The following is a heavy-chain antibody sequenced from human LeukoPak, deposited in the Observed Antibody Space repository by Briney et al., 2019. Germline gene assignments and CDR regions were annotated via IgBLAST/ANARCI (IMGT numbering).Heavy chain of an antibody. J-gene: IGHJ4*02. V-gene: IGHV4-39*07. Sequence: PSETLSLTCPVSGGSISSSSYYWGWIRQPPGKGLEWIGSIYYSGSTYYNPSLKSRVTISVDTSKNQFSLKLSSVTAADTAVYYCAREWQLAYFDYWGQGTLVTVSS. CDR3: AREWQLAYFDY. D-gene: IGHD6-13*01. CDR1: GGSISSSSYY. CDR2: IYYSGST.